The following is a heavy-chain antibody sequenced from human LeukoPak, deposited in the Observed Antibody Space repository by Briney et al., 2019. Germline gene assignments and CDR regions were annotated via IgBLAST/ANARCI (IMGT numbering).Heavy chain of an antibody. J-gene: IGHJ5*02. CDR1: GGSISSSSYY. CDR3: ARGIPGRGWFDP. D-gene: IGHD5-18*01. Sequence: PSETLSLTCTVSGGSISSSSYYWGWIRQPPGKGLEWIGSIYYSGSTYYNPSLKSRVTISVDTSKNQFSLKLSSVTAADTAVYYCARGIPGRGWFDPWGQGTLVTVSS. V-gene: IGHV4-39*01. CDR2: IYYSGST.